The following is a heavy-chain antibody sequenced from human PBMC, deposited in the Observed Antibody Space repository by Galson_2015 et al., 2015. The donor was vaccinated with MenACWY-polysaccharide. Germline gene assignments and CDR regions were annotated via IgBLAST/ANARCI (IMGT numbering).Heavy chain of an antibody. D-gene: IGHD2-2*01. CDR3: ARDGCSSTSCPPFYYGMDV. V-gene: IGHV6-1*01. J-gene: IGHJ6*02. CDR1: GDSVSSHSAA. CDR2: TYYRSKWYN. Sequence: CAISGDSVSSHSAAWNWIRQSPSRGLEGLGRTYYRSKWYNDYAVSVKSRITINPDTSKNQFSLQLNSVTPEDTAVYYCARDGCSSTSCPPFYYGMDVWGQGTTVTVSS.